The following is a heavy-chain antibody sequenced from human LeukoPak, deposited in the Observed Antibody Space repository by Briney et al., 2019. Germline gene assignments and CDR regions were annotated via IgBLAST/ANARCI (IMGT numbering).Heavy chain of an antibody. CDR3: ARDSYCSGGSCYGFDY. V-gene: IGHV4-39*07. Sequence: NPSETLSLTCTVSGGSISSSSYYWGWIRQPPGKGLEWIGSIYYSGSTYYNPSLKSRVTISVDTSKNQFSLKLSSVTAADTAVYYCARDSYCSGGSCYGFDYWGQGTLVTVSS. J-gene: IGHJ4*02. CDR2: IYYSGST. CDR1: GGSISSSSYY. D-gene: IGHD2-15*01.